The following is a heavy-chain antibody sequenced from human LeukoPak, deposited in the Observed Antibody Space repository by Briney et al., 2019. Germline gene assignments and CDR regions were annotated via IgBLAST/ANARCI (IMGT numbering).Heavy chain of an antibody. J-gene: IGHJ4*02. CDR3: ARDYCSSTSCWYYFDY. V-gene: IGHV4-39*07. CDR1: GGSISSSSYY. Sequence: SETLSLTCTVSGGSISSSSYYWGWIRQPPGKGLEWIGSIYYSGSTYYNPSLKSRVTISVDTSKNQFSLKLSSVTAADTAVYYCARDYCSSTSCWYYFDYWGQGTLVTVSS. CDR2: IYYSGST. D-gene: IGHD2-2*01.